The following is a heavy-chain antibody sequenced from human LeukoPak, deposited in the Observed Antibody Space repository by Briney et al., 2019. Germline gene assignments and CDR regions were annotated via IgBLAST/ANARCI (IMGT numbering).Heavy chain of an antibody. CDR2: IYYSGST. V-gene: IGHV4-59*01. CDR1: GGSISSYY. Sequence: SETLSLTCTVSGGSISSYYWSWIRQPPGKGLEWIGYIYYSGSTNYNPSLKSRVTISVDTSKNQFSLKLSSVTAADTAVYYCARGHYYGSGIFDYWGQGTLVTVSS. J-gene: IGHJ4*02. D-gene: IGHD3-10*01. CDR3: ARGHYYGSGIFDY.